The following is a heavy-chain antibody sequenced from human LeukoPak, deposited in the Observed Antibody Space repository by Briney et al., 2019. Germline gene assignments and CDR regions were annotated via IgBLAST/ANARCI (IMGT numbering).Heavy chain of an antibody. CDR1: GGSFSGYY. D-gene: IGHD6-19*01. CDR3: AREYGGWYYFGY. Sequence: SETLSLTCAVYGGSFSGYYWSWIRQPPGKGLEWIGEINHSGSTNYNPSLKSRVTISVDTSKNQFSLKLSSVTAADTAVYYCAREYGGWYYFGYWGQGTLVTVSS. V-gene: IGHV4-34*01. CDR2: INHSGST. J-gene: IGHJ4*02.